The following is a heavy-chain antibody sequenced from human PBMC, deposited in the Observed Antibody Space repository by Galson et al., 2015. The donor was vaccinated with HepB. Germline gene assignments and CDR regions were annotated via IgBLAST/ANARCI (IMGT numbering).Heavy chain of an antibody. CDR1: GFTFSSYA. Sequence: SLRLSCAASGFTFSSYAMHWVRQAPGKGLEWVAVTSYDGSNKYYADSVKGRFTISRDNSKNTLYLQMNSLRAEDTAVYYCARDLWTDYGDYQHGAGMDVWGQGTTVTVSS. CDR2: TSYDGSNK. J-gene: IGHJ6*02. CDR3: ARDLWTDYGDYQHGAGMDV. V-gene: IGHV3-30*04. D-gene: IGHD4-17*01.